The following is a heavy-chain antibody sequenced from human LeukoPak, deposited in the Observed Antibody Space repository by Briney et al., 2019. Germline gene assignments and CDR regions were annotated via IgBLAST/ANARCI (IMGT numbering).Heavy chain of an antibody. CDR2: IYYSGST. CDR3: ARDTLAVAGTGGAFDI. Sequence: ETLSLTCTVSGGSISSYYWSWIRQPPGKGLEWIGYIYYSGSTNYNPSLKSRVTISVDTSKNQFSLKLSSVTAADTAVYYCARDTLAVAGTGGAFDIWGQGTMVTVSS. J-gene: IGHJ3*02. V-gene: IGHV4-59*01. CDR1: GGSISSYY. D-gene: IGHD6-19*01.